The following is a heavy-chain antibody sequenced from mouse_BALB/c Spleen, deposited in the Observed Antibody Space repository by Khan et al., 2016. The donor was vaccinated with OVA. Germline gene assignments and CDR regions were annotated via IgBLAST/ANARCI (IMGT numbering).Heavy chain of an antibody. CDR2: INPSSGFT. CDR1: GYMFTSYW. CDR3: VRSGYGSLAY. V-gene: IGHV1-7*01. J-gene: IGHJ3*01. D-gene: IGHD1-1*01. Sequence: QVQLQQSGAELAKPGASVKMSCKASGYMFTSYWMNWVKQRPGQGLEWIGYINPSSGFTEYSQKFKDKATLTADKSSSTAYMQLSSLTSEDSAVYYCVRSGYGSLAYWGQGTLVTVSA.